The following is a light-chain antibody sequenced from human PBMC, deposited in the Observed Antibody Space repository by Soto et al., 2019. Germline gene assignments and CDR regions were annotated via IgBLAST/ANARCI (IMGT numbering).Light chain of an antibody. CDR3: AAWDDSLSGWV. CDR2: SNN. J-gene: IGLJ3*02. Sequence: QTVVTQPPSASGTPGQRVTISSSGSSSNIGSNYVYWYQQLPGTAPKLLIYSNNQRPSGVPDRFSGSKSGTSASLAISGLRSEDEADYYCAAWDDSLSGWVFGGGTKVTVL. CDR1: SSNIGSNY. V-gene: IGLV1-47*02.